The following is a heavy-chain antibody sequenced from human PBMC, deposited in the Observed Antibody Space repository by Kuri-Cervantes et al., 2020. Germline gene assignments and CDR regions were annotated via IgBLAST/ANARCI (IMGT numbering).Heavy chain of an antibody. J-gene: IGHJ6*03. D-gene: IGHD2-21*02. CDR3: ARVTASWGSDYYYYMDA. CDR1: GGTFSSYA. CDR2: IIPIFGTA. V-gene: IGHV1-69*05. Sequence: SVKVSCKASGGTFSSYAISWVRQAPGQGLEWMGGIIPIFGTANYAQKFQGRVTITTDESTSTAYMELSSLRSEDTAVYYCARVTASWGSDYYYYMDAWGKGTTVTVSS.